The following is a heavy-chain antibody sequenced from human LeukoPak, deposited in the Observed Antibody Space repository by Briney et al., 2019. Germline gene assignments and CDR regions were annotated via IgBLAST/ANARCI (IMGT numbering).Heavy chain of an antibody. D-gene: IGHD3-9*01. V-gene: IGHV3-73*01. CDR2: IRSKANSYVT. CDR1: GFTFSGSA. Sequence: GSLRLSCAASGFTFSGSAMHWVRQASGKGLEWVGRIRSKANSYVTAYAASVKGRFTISRDDSKNTVYLQMNSLKTEDTAVYYCTRLCYDILTGYHNWFDPWGQGTLVTVSS. J-gene: IGHJ5*02. CDR3: TRLCYDILTGYHNWFDP.